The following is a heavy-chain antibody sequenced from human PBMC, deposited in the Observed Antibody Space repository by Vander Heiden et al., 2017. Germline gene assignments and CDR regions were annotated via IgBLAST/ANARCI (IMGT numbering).Heavy chain of an antibody. D-gene: IGHD4-17*01. Sequence: EVQLVESGGGLVQPGGSLRISCAASGFTFSSYWMSWVRQAPGKGLEWVANIKQDGGEKYYVDSVKGRFTISRDNAKNSLYLQMNSLRAEDTAVYYCAGDSSYGDPLFAFDIWGQGTMVTVSS. J-gene: IGHJ3*02. CDR2: IKQDGGEK. V-gene: IGHV3-7*01. CDR1: GFTFSSYW. CDR3: AGDSSYGDPLFAFDI.